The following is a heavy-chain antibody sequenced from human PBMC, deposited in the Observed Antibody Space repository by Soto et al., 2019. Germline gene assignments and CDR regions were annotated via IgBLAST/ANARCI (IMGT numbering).Heavy chain of an antibody. CDR1: GFTFNNYA. D-gene: IGHD6-6*01. Sequence: GGSLRLSCAASGFTFNNYAVSWVRQAPGKGLEWVSAISTTGGSTFYADSVKGRFSISRDNSKNTLYLQMNSLRAEDTAVYYCAKGWGYTSSSSTPYFFDYWGQGTLVTVSS. CDR2: ISTTGGST. V-gene: IGHV3-23*01. J-gene: IGHJ4*02. CDR3: AKGWGYTSSSSTPYFFDY.